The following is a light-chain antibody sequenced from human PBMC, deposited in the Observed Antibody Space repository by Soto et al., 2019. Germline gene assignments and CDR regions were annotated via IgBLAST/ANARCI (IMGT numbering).Light chain of an antibody. J-gene: IGLJ3*02. CDR2: EGS. CDR3: CSYAGSSNGV. V-gene: IGLV2-23*01. Sequence: QSALTQPASVSGSPGQSITISCTGTSSDVGSYNLVSWYQQHPGKAPKLMIYEGSKRPSGVSKRFSGSKSGNTASLTISGLEAEDEADYYCCSYAGSSNGVFGGGTKLTVL. CDR1: SSDVGSYNL.